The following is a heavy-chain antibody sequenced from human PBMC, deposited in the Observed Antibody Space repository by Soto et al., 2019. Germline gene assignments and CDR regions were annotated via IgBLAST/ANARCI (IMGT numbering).Heavy chain of an antibody. CDR1: GGSFSGYC. J-gene: IGHJ5*02. Sequence: SETLALTCAVYGGSFSGYCWSWIRQPPGKGLEWIGEINHSGSTNYNPSLKSRVTISVDTSKNQFSLKLSSVTAADTAVYYCARTTGLRFLEWFNWFDPWGQGTLVTVSS. V-gene: IGHV4-34*01. CDR3: ARTTGLRFLEWFNWFDP. D-gene: IGHD3-3*01. CDR2: INHSGST.